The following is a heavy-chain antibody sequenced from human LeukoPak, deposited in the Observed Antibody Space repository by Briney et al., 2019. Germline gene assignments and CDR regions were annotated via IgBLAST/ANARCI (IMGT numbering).Heavy chain of an antibody. CDR2: IYYSGST. CDR1: GGSISSGGYY. Sequence: SQTLSLTCTVSGGSISSGGYYWSWIRLHPGKGLEWIGYIYYSGSTYYNPSLKSRVTISVDTSKNQFSLKLSSVTAADTAVYYCARDHRCSGGSCYVNWFDPWGQGTLVTVSS. V-gene: IGHV4-31*03. CDR3: ARDHRCSGGSCYVNWFDP. J-gene: IGHJ5*02. D-gene: IGHD2-15*01.